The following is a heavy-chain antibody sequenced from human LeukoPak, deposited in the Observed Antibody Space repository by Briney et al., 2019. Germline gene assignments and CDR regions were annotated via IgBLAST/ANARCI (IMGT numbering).Heavy chain of an antibody. V-gene: IGHV3-21*01. CDR2: ISSSSSYI. CDR3: ATLRGYDSSGYSD. D-gene: IGHD3-22*01. CDR1: GFTFSSCS. Sequence: KTGGSLRLSCAASGFTFSSCSMNWVRQAPGKGLEWVSSISSSSSYIYYADSVKGRFTISRDNAKNSLYLQMNSLRAEDTAVYYCATLRGYDSSGYSDWGQGTLVTVSS. J-gene: IGHJ4*02.